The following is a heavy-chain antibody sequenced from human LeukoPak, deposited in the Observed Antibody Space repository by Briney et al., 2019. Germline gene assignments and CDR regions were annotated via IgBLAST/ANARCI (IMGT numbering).Heavy chain of an antibody. V-gene: IGHV3-9*02. CDR3: AKGSGELLWSAFDI. J-gene: IGHJ3*02. Sequence: GGSLRLSCAASGFTSDDYAMHWVRQAHRGGLGWVSGISWNSGSIGYADSVKGRFTISRDNAKNSLYLQMNSLRAEDTALYYCAKGSGELLWSAFDIWGQGTMVTVSS. CDR1: GFTSDDYA. CDR2: ISWNSGSI. D-gene: IGHD1-26*01.